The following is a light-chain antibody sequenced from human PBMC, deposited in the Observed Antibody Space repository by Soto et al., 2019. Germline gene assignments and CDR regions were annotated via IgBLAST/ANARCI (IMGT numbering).Light chain of an antibody. CDR2: VGTGGIVG. J-gene: IGLJ2*01. CDR1: SGYSNYK. Sequence: QSVLTQPSSASASLGASVTLTCTLSSGYSNYKVDWYQQRPGKGPRFVMRVGTGGIVGSKGDGIPDRFSVLGSGLNRYLTIKNIQEEDESDYHCGADHGSGSNFVVFGGGTKLTVL. CDR3: GADHGSGSNFVV. V-gene: IGLV9-49*01.